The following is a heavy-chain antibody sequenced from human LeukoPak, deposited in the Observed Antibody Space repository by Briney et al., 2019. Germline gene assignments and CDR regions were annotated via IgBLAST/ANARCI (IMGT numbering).Heavy chain of an antibody. Sequence: SETLSLTCTVSGGPISSYYWSWIRQPPGKGLEWIGYIYYSGNTNYNPSLKSRVTISVDTSKNQFSLKLSSVTAADTAVYYCARQDYGDYNYFDYWGQGTLVTVSS. V-gene: IGHV4-59*08. CDR3: ARQDYGDYNYFDY. CDR1: GGPISSYY. J-gene: IGHJ4*02. CDR2: IYYSGNT. D-gene: IGHD4-17*01.